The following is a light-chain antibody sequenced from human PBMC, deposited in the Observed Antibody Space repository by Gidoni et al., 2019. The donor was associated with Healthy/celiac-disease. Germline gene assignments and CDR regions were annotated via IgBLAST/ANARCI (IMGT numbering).Light chain of an antibody. J-gene: IGKJ2*01. CDR1: QSISSY. CDR2: AAS. Sequence: DIQMTQSPSSLSASVGDRVTITCRASQSISSYLNWYQQKPGKAPKLLIYAASSLQSGVPSRFSGSGPGTDFTLTISSLQPEDFATYYCQQSYSTPYXFXQGTKLEIK. CDR3: QQSYSTPYX. V-gene: IGKV1-39*01.